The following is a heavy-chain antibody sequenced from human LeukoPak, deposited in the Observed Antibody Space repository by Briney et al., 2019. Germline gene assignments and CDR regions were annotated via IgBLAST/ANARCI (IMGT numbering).Heavy chain of an antibody. CDR3: ARSHSSGYYYYGMDV. CDR1: GFSFNTYV. Sequence: GGSLRLSCAASGFSFNTYVMNWVRQAPGKRLEWVSLISDSGGSTYYADSVKGRFTISRDNSKNTLYFQMNSLRAEDTAVYYCARSHSSGYYYYGMDVWGQGTTVTVSS. J-gene: IGHJ6*02. D-gene: IGHD6-19*01. CDR2: ISDSGGST. V-gene: IGHV3-23*01.